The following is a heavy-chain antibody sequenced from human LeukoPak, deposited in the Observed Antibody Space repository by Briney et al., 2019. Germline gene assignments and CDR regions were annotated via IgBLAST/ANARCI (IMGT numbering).Heavy chain of an antibody. J-gene: IGHJ3*02. Sequence: PGGSLRLSCAASGFTFDDYGMSWVRQAPGKGLEWVSGINWNGGSTGYADSVKGRFTISRDNAKNSLYLQMNSLRAEDTALYYCARVLGNVLGATTRAAFDIWGQGTMVTVSS. CDR3: ARVLGNVLGATTRAAFDI. CDR1: GFTFDDYG. D-gene: IGHD1-26*01. CDR2: INWNGGST. V-gene: IGHV3-20*04.